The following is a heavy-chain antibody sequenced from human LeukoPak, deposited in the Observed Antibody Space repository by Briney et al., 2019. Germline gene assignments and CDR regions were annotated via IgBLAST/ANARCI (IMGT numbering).Heavy chain of an antibody. Sequence: SETLSLTCTVSGGSIGSGTYYWGWIRQPPGKGLEWIGSIYYSGSTYYNASLKSRVTISVDTSKNQFSQKLSSVTAADTAVFDCARRLPRSSPGFDYWGQRPLITVSS. V-gene: IGHV4-39*01. CDR3: ARRLPRSSPGFDY. CDR2: IYYSGST. CDR1: GGSIGSGTYY. D-gene: IGHD1-26*01. J-gene: IGHJ4*02.